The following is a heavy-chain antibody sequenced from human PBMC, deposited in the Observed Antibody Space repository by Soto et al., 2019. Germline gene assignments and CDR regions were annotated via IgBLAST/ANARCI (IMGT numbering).Heavy chain of an antibody. CDR1: GGSFSGYY. D-gene: IGHD4-17*01. CDR3: ARVRLDYGGNSESY. J-gene: IGHJ4*02. V-gene: IGHV4-34*01. CDR2: INHSGST. Sequence: SETLSLTCAVYGGSFSGYYWSWIRQPPGKGLEWIGEINHSGSTNYNPSLKSRVTISVDTSKNQFSLKLSSVTAADTAVYYCARVRLDYGGNSESYWGQGTLVTVSS.